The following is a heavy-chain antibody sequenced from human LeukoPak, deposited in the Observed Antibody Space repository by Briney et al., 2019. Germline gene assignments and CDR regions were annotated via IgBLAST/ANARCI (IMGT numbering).Heavy chain of an antibody. CDR1: GGSISSYY. Sequence: SETLSLTCTVSGGSISSYYWSWIRQPPGKGLEWIGYIYYSGSTNYNPSLKSRVTISVDTSKNQFSLKLSSVTAADTAVYYCARDINRGGAFDIWGQGTMVTVSS. D-gene: IGHD1-14*01. V-gene: IGHV4-59*12. CDR2: IYYSGST. CDR3: ARDINRGGAFDI. J-gene: IGHJ3*02.